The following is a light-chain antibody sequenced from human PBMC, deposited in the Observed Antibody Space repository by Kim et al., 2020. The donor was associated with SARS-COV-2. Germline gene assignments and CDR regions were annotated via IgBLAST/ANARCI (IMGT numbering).Light chain of an antibody. J-gene: IGKJ5*01. V-gene: IGKV3-15*01. CDR1: QGVSST. CDR2: GAS. CDR3: QQYKNWPPVT. Sequence: SPGKRAPPPCRPVQGVSSTLAWYQQTPGQAPRLLIYGASTRATGIPARFSGSGSGTEFTLTISSLQSEDFAVYYCQQYKNWPPVTFGQGTRLEIK.